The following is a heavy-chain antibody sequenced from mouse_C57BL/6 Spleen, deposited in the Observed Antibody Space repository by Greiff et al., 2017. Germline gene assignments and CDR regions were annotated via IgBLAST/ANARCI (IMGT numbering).Heavy chain of an antibody. CDR1: GFTFSDYY. V-gene: IGHV5-12*01. CDR3: ARHYYGSSYGYVDV. J-gene: IGHJ1*03. CDR2: ISNGGGST. D-gene: IGHD1-1*01. Sequence: EVKLVESGGGLVQPGGSLKLSCAASGFTFSDYYMYWVRQTPEKRLEWVAYISNGGGSTYYPDTVQGRFTISRDNAKNTLYLQMSRLKSEDTAMYYGARHYYGSSYGYVDVWGTGTTVTVSS.